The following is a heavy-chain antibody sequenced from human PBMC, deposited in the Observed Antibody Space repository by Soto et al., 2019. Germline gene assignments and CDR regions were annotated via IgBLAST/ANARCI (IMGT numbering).Heavy chain of an antibody. CDR2: ISSSSSYI. J-gene: IGHJ4*02. CDR1: GFTFSSYS. V-gene: IGHV3-21*01. D-gene: IGHD1-26*01. CDR3: ARAGSYEKYYFDY. Sequence: ESGGGLVKPGGSLRLSCAASGFTFSSYSMNWVRQAPGKGLEWVSSISSSSSYIYYADSVKGRFTISRDNAKNSLYLQMNSLRAEDTAVYYCARAGSYEKYYFDYWGQGTLVTVSS.